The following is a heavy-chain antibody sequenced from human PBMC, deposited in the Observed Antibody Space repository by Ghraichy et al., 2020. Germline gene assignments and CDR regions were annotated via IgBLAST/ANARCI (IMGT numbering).Heavy chain of an antibody. CDR3: TSLVIQSAIGPNWFDP. V-gene: IGHV3-72*01. J-gene: IGHJ5*02. D-gene: IGHD3/OR15-3a*01. CDR1: GFSFSDHH. CDR2: IRKRVNSYTT. Sequence: GGSLRLSCAASGFSFSDHHMDWVRQAPGKGLEWVGRIRKRVNSYTTEYAASVKGRFTISRDDSKNSLYLQMNTLEAKDTAVYYCTSLVIQSAIGPNWFDPWGQGTLVTVSS.